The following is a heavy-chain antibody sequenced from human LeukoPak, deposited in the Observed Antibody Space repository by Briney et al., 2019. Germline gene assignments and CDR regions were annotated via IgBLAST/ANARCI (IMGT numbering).Heavy chain of an antibody. V-gene: IGHV4-59*01. J-gene: IGHJ6*03. D-gene: IGHD3-3*02. CDR1: GGSISSYY. CDR3: ARGISYYYYMDV. Sequence: SETLSLTCTVSGGSISSYYWSWIRQPPGKGLEWIGYIDYSGSTNYNPSLKSRVAISVDTSKKQFSLKLSSVTAADTAVYYCARGISYYYYMDVWGKGTTVTVSS. CDR2: IDYSGST.